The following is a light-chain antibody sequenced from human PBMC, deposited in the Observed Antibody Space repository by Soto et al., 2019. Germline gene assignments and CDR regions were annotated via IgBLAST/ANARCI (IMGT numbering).Light chain of an antibody. CDR3: LQVYSWSRT. J-gene: IGKJ1*01. V-gene: IGKV3-15*01. CDR1: QGIGGR. Sequence: EIEMTQSPASLSVSVGERITITCRASQGIGGRLAWYQQKPGQAPRYLIQGASIWESGIPARFSGSGSGTEFILTINSLQSEDFAVYFCLQVYSWSRTFGQGGKVDIK. CDR2: GAS.